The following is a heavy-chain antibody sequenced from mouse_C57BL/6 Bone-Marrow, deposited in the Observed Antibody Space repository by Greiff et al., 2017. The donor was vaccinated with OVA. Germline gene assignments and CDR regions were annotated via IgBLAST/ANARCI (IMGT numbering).Heavy chain of an antibody. V-gene: IGHV5-6*01. CDR3: ERDYGSSHYRYFDV. J-gene: IGHJ1*03. Sequence: EVKLVESGGDLVKPGGSLKLSCAASGFTFSSYGMSWVRQTPDKRLEWVATISIAGSYTYYPDSLKGRFTFSRDNADNTLYLQMSRLKSEDTAMSYCERDYGSSHYRYFDVWGTGTTVTVST. D-gene: IGHD1-1*01. CDR1: GFTFSSYG. CDR2: ISIAGSYT.